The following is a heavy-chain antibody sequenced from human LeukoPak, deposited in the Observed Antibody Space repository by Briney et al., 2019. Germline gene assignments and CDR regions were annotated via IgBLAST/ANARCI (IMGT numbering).Heavy chain of an antibody. Sequence: HPGGTLRLSCAASGFTFSSYGMSWVRQAPGKGLEWVSAISGSGGSTYYADSVKGRFTISRDNSKNTLYLQMNSLRAEDTAVYYCAKAAQKHIVVVTAINPDYWGQGTLVTVSS. CDR2: ISGSGGST. J-gene: IGHJ4*02. CDR3: AKAAQKHIVVVTAINPDY. D-gene: IGHD2-21*02. V-gene: IGHV3-23*01. CDR1: GFTFSSYG.